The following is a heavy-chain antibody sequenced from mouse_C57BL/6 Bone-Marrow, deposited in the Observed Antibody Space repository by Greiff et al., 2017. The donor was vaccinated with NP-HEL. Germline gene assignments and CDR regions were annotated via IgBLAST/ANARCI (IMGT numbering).Heavy chain of an antibody. D-gene: IGHD2-5*01. J-gene: IGHJ2*01. Sequence: QVQLQQPGAELVKPGASVKLSCKASGYTFTSYWMHWVKQRPGQGLEWIGMIHPNSGSTNYNEKFKSKATLTVDKSSSTAYMQLSSLTSEDSAVYYCAREGLDSNFLGYGGQGTTLTVSS. CDR1: GYTFTSYW. V-gene: IGHV1-64*01. CDR2: IHPNSGST. CDR3: AREGLDSNFLGY.